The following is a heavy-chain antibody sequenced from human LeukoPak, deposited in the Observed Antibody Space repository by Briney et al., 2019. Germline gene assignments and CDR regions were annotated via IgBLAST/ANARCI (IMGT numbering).Heavy chain of an antibody. CDR3: ARDCTPPATTTADY. D-gene: IGHD1-26*01. J-gene: IGHJ4*02. V-gene: IGHV3-30-3*01. CDR2: ISYDGSKK. CDR1: GFTFSSYS. Sequence: PGGSLRLSCAASGFTFSSYSIHWVRQAPGKGLEWVAVISYDGSKKYYPDSLKGRFTISRDNSKNTASLQVDSLRVEDTAVYYCARDCTPPATTTADYWGQGTLVTVSS.